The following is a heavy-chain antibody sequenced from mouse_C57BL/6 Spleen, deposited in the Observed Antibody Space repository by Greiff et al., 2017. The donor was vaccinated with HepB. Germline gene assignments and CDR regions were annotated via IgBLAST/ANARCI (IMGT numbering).Heavy chain of an antibody. CDR3: TTSYYYGSGAY. CDR2: IDPENGDT. D-gene: IGHD1-1*01. J-gene: IGHJ3*01. Sequence: VQLQQSGAELVRPGASVKLSCTASGFNIKDDYMHWVKQRPEQGLEWIGWIDPENGDTEYASKFQGKATITADTSSNTAYLQLSSLTSEDTAVYYCTTSYYYGSGAYWGQGTLVTVSA. V-gene: IGHV14-4*01. CDR1: GFNIKDDY.